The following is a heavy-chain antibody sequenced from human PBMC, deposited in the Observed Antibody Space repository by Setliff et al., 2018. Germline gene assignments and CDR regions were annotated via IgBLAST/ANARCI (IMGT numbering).Heavy chain of an antibody. CDR1: GASISSSSYY. J-gene: IGHJ4*02. D-gene: IGHD1-26*01. Sequence: SETLSLTCTVSGASISSSSYYWAWIRQPPGRGLELIGSIFYGGSTYYNPSLKSRVTISIDASKNQFSLKLDSVTAADTAVYYCARTDDYYNCYAYWGQGTLVTV. CDR2: IFYGGST. CDR3: ARTDDYYNCYAY. V-gene: IGHV4-39*07.